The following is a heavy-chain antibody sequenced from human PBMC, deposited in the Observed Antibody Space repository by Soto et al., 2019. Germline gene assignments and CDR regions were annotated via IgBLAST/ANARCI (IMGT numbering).Heavy chain of an antibody. D-gene: IGHD1-26*01. CDR3: ARERRWEPLLY. V-gene: IGHV1-18*01. CDR1: GYTFSNYG. CDR2: VSAYNRNT. J-gene: IGHJ4*02. Sequence: QVQLVQSGPEVKKPGASVKVSCKGSGYTFSNYGVTWVRQAPGQGLERLGWVSAYNRNTDYAQKFEDRATMTIDTSTNTAYVELRGLTPDDTAVYYCARERRWEPLLYWGQGT.